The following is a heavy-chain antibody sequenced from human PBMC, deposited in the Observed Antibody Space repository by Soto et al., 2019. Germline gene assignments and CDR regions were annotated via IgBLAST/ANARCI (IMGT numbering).Heavy chain of an antibody. CDR2: INPNSGGT. D-gene: IGHD3-10*01. CDR1: GYTFTGYY. CDR3: ARVRAYYGSGSYYPYGMDV. V-gene: IGHV1-2*04. Sequence: ASVKVSCEASGYTFTGYYMHWVRQAPGQGLEWMGWINPNSGGTNYAQKFQGWVTMTRDTSISTAYMELSRLRSDDTAVYYCARVRAYYGSGSYYPYGMDVWGQGTTVTVSS. J-gene: IGHJ6*02.